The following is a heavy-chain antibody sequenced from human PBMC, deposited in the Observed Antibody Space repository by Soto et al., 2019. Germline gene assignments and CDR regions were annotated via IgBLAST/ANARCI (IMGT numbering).Heavy chain of an antibody. CDR1: GFTFSAHY. J-gene: IGHJ6*03. CDR3: ARVQGAGHFYYYMDV. Sequence: QLKLVESGGGLVKPGGSLRLSCADSGFTFSAHYMSWIRQAPGKGLEWISNISSSGTTIYYADSVKVRFTISRDNAKKSQYLQMNSMRAEDTDIYYCARVQGAGHFYYYMDVWGKGTTVTVSS. CDR2: ISSSGTTI. V-gene: IGHV3-11*01. D-gene: IGHD3-16*01.